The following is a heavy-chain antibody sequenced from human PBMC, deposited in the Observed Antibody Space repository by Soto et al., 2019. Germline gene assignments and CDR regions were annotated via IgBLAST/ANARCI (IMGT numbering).Heavy chain of an antibody. J-gene: IGHJ4*02. CDR3: ARGRDGNNYYESSGYQNFDY. CDR2: INHSGST. V-gene: IGHV4-34*01. CDR1: GGSFSGYY. Sequence: SETLSLTCAVYGGSFSGYYWSWIRQPPGKGLEWIGEINHSGSTNYNPSLKSRVTISVDTSKNQFSLKLSSVTAADTAVYYCARGRDGNNYYESSGYQNFDYWGQGTLVTVSS. D-gene: IGHD3-22*01.